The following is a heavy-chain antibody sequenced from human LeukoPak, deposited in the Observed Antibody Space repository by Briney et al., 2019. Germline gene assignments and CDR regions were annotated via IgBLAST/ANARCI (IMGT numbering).Heavy chain of an antibody. D-gene: IGHD2-2*01. J-gene: IGHJ4*02. Sequence: GGSLRLSCAASGFTFSSYSMNWVRQAPGKGLEWVSSISSSSSYIYYADSVKGRFTISRDNAKNSLYLQMNSLRAEDTAVYYCARVVGSTSPMDYWGQGTLVTVSP. CDR3: ARVVGSTSPMDY. V-gene: IGHV3-21*01. CDR2: ISSSSSYI. CDR1: GFTFSSYS.